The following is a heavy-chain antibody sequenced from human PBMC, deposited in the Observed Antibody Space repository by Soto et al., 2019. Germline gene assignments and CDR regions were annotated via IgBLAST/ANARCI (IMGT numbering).Heavy chain of an antibody. CDR2: ISAYNGNT. CDR3: ARPAMDVTIFGVDAFDI. Sequence: ASVKVSCKASGYTFTSYGISWVRQAPGQGLEWMGWISAYNGNTNYAQKLQGRVTMTTDTSTSTAYMELSSLRSEDTAVYYCARPAMDVTIFGVDAFDIWGQGTMVTVSS. CDR1: GYTFTSYG. D-gene: IGHD3-3*01. V-gene: IGHV1-18*01. J-gene: IGHJ3*02.